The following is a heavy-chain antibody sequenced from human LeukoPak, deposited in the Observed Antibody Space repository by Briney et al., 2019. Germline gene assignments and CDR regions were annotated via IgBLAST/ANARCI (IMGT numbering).Heavy chain of an antibody. J-gene: IGHJ3*02. CDR2: ISSSGSTI. CDR3: ARGFVVRGVIIGAFDI. CDR1: GFTFSSYS. D-gene: IGHD3-10*01. Sequence: GGSLRLSCAASGFTFSSYSMNWVRQAPGKGLEWVSYISSSGSTIYYADSVKGRFTISRDNAKNSLYLQMNSLRAEDTAVYYCARGFVVRGVIIGAFDIWGQGTMVTVSS. V-gene: IGHV3-48*04.